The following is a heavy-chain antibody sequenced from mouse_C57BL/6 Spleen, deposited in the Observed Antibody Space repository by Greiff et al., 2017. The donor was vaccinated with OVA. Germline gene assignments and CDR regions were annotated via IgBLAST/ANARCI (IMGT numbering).Heavy chain of an antibody. Sequence: ESGPGLVKPSQSLSLTCSVTGYSITSGYYWNWIRQFPGNKLEWMGYISYDGSNNYNPSLKNRISITRDTSKNQFFLKLNSVTTEDTATYYCASERVYYYGSSYGFAYWGQGTLVTVSA. V-gene: IGHV3-6*01. CDR2: ISYDGSN. J-gene: IGHJ3*01. CDR1: GYSITSGYY. D-gene: IGHD1-1*01. CDR3: ASERVYYYGSSYGFAY.